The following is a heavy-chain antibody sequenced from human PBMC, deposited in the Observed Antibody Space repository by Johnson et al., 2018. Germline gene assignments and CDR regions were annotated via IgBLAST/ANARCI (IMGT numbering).Heavy chain of an antibody. CDR3: ARGSGNFDY. CDR2: ISWNSGSI. Sequence: EVQLVESGGGLVQPGRSLRLSCAASGFTFDDYAMHWVRQAPGKGLEWVSGISWNSGSIGYADSVKGRFTISRDNAKNSLYLQRNSLRDEDTAVFYCARGSGNFDYWGQGTLVTVSS. CDR1: GFTFDDYA. V-gene: IGHV3-9*01. D-gene: IGHD1-26*01. J-gene: IGHJ4*02.